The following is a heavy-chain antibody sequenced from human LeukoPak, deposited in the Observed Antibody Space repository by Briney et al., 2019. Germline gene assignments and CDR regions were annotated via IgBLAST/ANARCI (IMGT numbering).Heavy chain of an antibody. CDR3: ARLSGRVVCSAGSCYIDS. D-gene: IGHD2-15*01. V-gene: IGHV5-51*01. CDR2: IYPGDSDT. CDR1: GYRFTSDW. Sequence: GESLKISCKGSGYRFTSDWIGWVRQMPGKGLEWMEIIYPGDSDTRYSPSFQGQVTISADKSVNTVYLQWSSLKASDTAMYYCARLSGRVVCSAGSCYIDSWGQGTLVTVSS. J-gene: IGHJ4*02.